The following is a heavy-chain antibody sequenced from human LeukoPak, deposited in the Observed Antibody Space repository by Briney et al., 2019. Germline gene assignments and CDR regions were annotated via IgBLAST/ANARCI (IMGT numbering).Heavy chain of an antibody. CDR1: GCTFSNE. J-gene: IGHJ4*02. CDR3: ARVGMIVGADY. CDR2: ISSRGSSI. Sequence: GGSLRLSCTASGCTFSNEMNSGRQAPRKGLQWGSDISSRGSSIYYADSVKGRFTISRDNAKNSLYQQRNSLRAEDTAVYYCARVGMIVGADYWGQGTPVTVSS. V-gene: IGHV3-48*03. D-gene: IGHD1-26*01.